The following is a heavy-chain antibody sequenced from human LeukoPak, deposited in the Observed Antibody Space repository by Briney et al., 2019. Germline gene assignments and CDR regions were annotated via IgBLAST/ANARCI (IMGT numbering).Heavy chain of an antibody. J-gene: IGHJ4*02. CDR2: IYYSGST. D-gene: IGHD3-22*01. CDR3: ARGVIDSSGYYYGDY. Sequence: SETLSLTCTVSGGSISRDYWSWIRQPPGKGLEWIGYIYYSGSTNYNPSLKSRVTIPVDTSKNQFSLKLSSVTAADTAVYYCARGVIDSSGYYYGDYWGQGTLVTVSS. CDR1: GGSISRDY. V-gene: IGHV4-59*01.